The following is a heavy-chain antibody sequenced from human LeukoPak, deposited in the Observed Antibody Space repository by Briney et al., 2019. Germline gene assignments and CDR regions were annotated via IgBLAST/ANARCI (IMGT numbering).Heavy chain of an antibody. J-gene: IGHJ4*02. CDR1: GYTLTQLS. D-gene: IGHD3-22*01. V-gene: IGHV1-24*01. CDR2: FDPEDGET. Sequence: ASVKVSCKVTGYTLTQLSMHWVRQAPGKGLEWMGGFDPEDGETIYAQKFQGRVTMTEDTATDTAYMELSSLRSEDTAVYYCARGSIYYDSSGCPVYWGQGTLVTVSS. CDR3: ARGSIYYDSSGCPVY.